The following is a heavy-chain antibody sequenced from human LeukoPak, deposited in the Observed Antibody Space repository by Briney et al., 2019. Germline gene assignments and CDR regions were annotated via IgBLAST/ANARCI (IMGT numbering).Heavy chain of an antibody. CDR3: ASRASCGGDCYQFDY. V-gene: IGHV3-21*01. CDR1: GFTFSNYN. J-gene: IGHJ4*02. Sequence: GGSLRLSCAASGFTFSNYNMNWVCKAPGKGLEWVSSISSSGSYIYYADSMKGRFTISRDNAKNSLYLQMNSLRAEDTAVYYCASRASCGGDCYQFDYWGQGTLVTVSS. CDR2: ISSSGSYI. D-gene: IGHD2-21*02.